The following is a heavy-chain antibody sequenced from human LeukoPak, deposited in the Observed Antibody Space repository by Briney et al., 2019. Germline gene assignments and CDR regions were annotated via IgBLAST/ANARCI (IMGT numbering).Heavy chain of an antibody. CDR1: GFTLNSYI. CDR3: ARAYGGLIDY. CDR2: ISFDGRDK. J-gene: IGHJ4*02. Sequence: PRRSLRLSCEASGFTLNSYIMHWVRQAPGKVLEWVALISFDGRDKQYADSVKGRFTISKDNSKNTLYLQMNSLSGDDTSMYFCARAYGGLIDYWGQGTLVTVSS. D-gene: IGHD3-16*01. V-gene: IGHV3-30*04.